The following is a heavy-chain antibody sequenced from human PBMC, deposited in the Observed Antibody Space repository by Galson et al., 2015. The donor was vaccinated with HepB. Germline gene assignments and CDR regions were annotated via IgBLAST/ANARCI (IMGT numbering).Heavy chain of an antibody. CDR2: ISRSSLYV. J-gene: IGHJ6*02. CDR1: GFTLSTYS. D-gene: IGHD3-10*01. CDR3: ARVYGSGSYGYGMGV. Sequence: SLRLSCASSGFTLSTYSMNWVRQAPGKGLEWVSSISRSSLYVYYADSVRGRFTVSRDNAKNSHYLQMNSLSAEDTAVYYCARVYGSGSYGYGMGVWGQGTTVTVS. V-gene: IGHV3-21*01.